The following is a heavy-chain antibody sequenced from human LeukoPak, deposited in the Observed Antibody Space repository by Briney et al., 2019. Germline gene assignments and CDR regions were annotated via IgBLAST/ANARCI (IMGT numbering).Heavy chain of an antibody. CDR1: GFTFSSYW. J-gene: IGHJ4*02. D-gene: IGHD1-26*01. Sequence: GGSLRLSCAASGFTFSSYWMSWVRQAPGKGLEWVSSISGSSSDIYYADSVKGRFTISRDNSKNSLYLQMKCLRAEDTALYYCARRGYHDYSGFDYWGQGTLVTVSS. CDR3: ARRGYHDYSGFDY. V-gene: IGHV3-21*01. CDR2: ISGSSSDI.